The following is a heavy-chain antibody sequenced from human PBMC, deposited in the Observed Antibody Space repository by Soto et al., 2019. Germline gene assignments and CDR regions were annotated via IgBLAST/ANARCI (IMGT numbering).Heavy chain of an antibody. CDR1: GFTFSDYD. CDR3: ARPSGYYDTSGYYGAFYYDGMDV. D-gene: IGHD3-22*01. J-gene: IGHJ6*02. Sequence: EVQLVESGGILVQPGGSLRLSCAASGFTFSDYDMNWVRQAPGKGLEWISYISSSSSTIYYADSVKGRFTISRDNAENLLFLQMNSLRDDDTAVYYCARPSGYYDTSGYYGAFYYDGMDVWGQGTTVTVSS. CDR2: ISSSSSTI. V-gene: IGHV3-48*02.